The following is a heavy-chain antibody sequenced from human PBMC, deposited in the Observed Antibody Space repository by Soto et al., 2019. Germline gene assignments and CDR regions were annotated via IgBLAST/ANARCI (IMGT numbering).Heavy chain of an antibody. CDR3: ARDWKQLFDY. CDR2: ISSSGTTL. J-gene: IGHJ4*02. Sequence: GGSLRLSCAASGFTFSSYEMNWVRQAPGKGLEWISYISSSGTTLYYADSVKGRFTISRDNAKKSLYLQMNSLRAEDTAVYYCARDWKQLFDYWGQGTLVTFSS. D-gene: IGHD6-13*01. V-gene: IGHV3-48*03. CDR1: GFTFSSYE.